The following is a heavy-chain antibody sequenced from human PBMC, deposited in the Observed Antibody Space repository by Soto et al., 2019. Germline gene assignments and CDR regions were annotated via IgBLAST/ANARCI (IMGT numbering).Heavy chain of an antibody. CDR1: GGTFSSYT. D-gene: IGHD4-17*01. Sequence: QVQLVQSGAEVKKPGSSVKVSCKASGGTFSSYTISWVRQAPGQGLEWMGRIIPILGIANYAQKFQGRVTITADKSTSTAYMELSSLRSEDTAVYYCARDPDGDYFDYWGQGTLVTVSS. J-gene: IGHJ4*02. V-gene: IGHV1-69*08. CDR3: ARDPDGDYFDY. CDR2: IIPILGIA.